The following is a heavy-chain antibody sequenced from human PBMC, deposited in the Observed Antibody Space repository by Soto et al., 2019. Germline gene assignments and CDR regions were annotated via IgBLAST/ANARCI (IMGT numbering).Heavy chain of an antibody. J-gene: IGHJ6*02. CDR3: ARDNIVVPSDGSMDV. D-gene: IGHD2-21*01. CDR1: GGSISSYY. Sequence: PSETLSLTCTVSGGSISSYYWSWIRQPPGKGLEWIGYIYYSGSTNYNPSLKSRVTISVDTSKNQFSLKLSSVTAADTAVYYCARDNIVVPSDGSMDVWGQGTTVTVSS. V-gene: IGHV4-59*01. CDR2: IYYSGST.